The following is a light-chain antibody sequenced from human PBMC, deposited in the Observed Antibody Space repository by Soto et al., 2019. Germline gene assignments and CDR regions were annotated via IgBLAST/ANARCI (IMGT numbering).Light chain of an antibody. Sequence: EIVLTQSPATLSLSPGERATLTCRASQSVTSCLAWYQQKPGQAPRLLIYDASSRATDIPARFSGSGSGTHFTLTISSLEPEDFAVYYCQQRSNWPPIFSFGPGTKVDIK. CDR1: QSVTSC. J-gene: IGKJ3*01. V-gene: IGKV3-11*01. CDR2: DAS. CDR3: QQRSNWPPIFS.